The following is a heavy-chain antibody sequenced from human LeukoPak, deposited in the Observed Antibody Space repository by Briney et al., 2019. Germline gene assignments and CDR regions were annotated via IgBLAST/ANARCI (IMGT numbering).Heavy chain of an antibody. CDR3: AGTMTTAWFDP. Sequence: SETLSLTCTVSGDPGSNYYWSWLRQSPGKGPEWIGNIYYSGNTNYNPSLKSRVTMSVDMSKNQFSLKLSSVTAADTAVYYCAGTMTTAWFDPWGQGTLVTVSS. CDR2: IYYSGNT. J-gene: IGHJ5*02. CDR1: GDPGSNYY. V-gene: IGHV4-59*02. D-gene: IGHD1-14*01.